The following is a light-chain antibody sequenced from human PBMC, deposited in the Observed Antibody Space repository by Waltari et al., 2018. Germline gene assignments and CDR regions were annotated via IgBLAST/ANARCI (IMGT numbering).Light chain of an antibody. V-gene: IGKV1-5*03. CDR1: QKISNW. J-gene: IGKJ4*01. CDR3: QQYNSYSLLT. CDR2: KAS. Sequence: RSSQKISNWFAWSQHKPGKAPKLLIYKASTLASGVPSRFSGSGSGTDFSLTISSLQPDDFATYYCQQYNSYSLLTFGGGTKVEIK.